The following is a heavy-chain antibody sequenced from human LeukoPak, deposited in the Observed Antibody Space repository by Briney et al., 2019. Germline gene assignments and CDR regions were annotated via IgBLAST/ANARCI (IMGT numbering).Heavy chain of an antibody. CDR1: GFTFSSYS. CDR2: ISSSSSYI. J-gene: IGHJ3*02. Sequence: PGGSLRLSCAASGFTFSSYSMNWVRQAPGKGLEWVSSISSSSSYIYYADSVKGRFTISRDNAKNSLYLQMNSLRAEDTAVYYCARVPGSSGYFPAFDIWGQGTMVTVSS. CDR3: ARVPGSSGYFPAFDI. D-gene: IGHD3-22*01. V-gene: IGHV3-21*04.